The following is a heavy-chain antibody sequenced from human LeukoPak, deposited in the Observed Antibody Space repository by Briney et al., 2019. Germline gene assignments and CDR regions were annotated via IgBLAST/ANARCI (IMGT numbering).Heavy chain of an antibody. D-gene: IGHD6-13*01. CDR3: ARDWVAAAGDDYYYYMDV. CDR1: GGSISSHY. J-gene: IGHJ6*03. V-gene: IGHV4-59*11. Sequence: SETLSLTCTVSGGSISSHYWSWIRQPPGKGLEWIGYIYYSGSTNYNPSLKSRVTISVDTSKNQFSLKLSSVTAADTAVYYCARDWVAAAGDDYYYYMDVWGKGTTVTVSS. CDR2: IYYSGST.